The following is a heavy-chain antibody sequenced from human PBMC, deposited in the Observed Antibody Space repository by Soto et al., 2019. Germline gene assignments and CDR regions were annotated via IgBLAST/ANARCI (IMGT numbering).Heavy chain of an antibody. J-gene: IGHJ4*02. CDR1: GGSITSSSYY. Sequence: QLQLHESGPGLVNPSETLSLTCTVSGGSITSSSYYWGWIRQPPGKGLEWIGSIYYRGSTYYNPSLKSRVTISVDTSKNQFSLKLSSVTAADTAVYYCARQLALFDYWGQGTLVTVSS. D-gene: IGHD6-6*01. CDR3: ARQLALFDY. V-gene: IGHV4-39*01. CDR2: IYYRGST.